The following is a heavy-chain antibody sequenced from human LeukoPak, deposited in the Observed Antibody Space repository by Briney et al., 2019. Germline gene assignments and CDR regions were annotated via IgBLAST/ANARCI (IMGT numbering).Heavy chain of an antibody. CDR3: ARQCSGGSCYPPGFGY. CDR1: GGSISSYY. Sequence: PSETLSLTCTVSGGSISSYYWSWIRQPPGKGLEWIGYIYYSGSTNYNPSLKSRVTISVDTSKNQFSLKLSSVTAADTAVYYCARQCSGGSCYPPGFGYWGQGTLVTVSS. D-gene: IGHD2-15*01. V-gene: IGHV4-59*08. CDR2: IYYSGST. J-gene: IGHJ4*02.